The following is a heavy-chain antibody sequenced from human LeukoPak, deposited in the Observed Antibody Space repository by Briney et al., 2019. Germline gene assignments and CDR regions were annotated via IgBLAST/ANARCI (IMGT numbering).Heavy chain of an antibody. Sequence: GGSLRLSCAASGFTFSSYSMHWVRQAPGKGLEWVAVISYDGSNKYYADSVKGRFTISRDNSKNTLYLQMNSLRAEDTAVYYCARENWYQSEYFDYWGQGTLVTVSS. CDR2: ISYDGSNK. CDR1: GFTFSSYS. CDR3: ARENWYQSEYFDY. V-gene: IGHV3-30*03. J-gene: IGHJ4*02. D-gene: IGHD1-14*01.